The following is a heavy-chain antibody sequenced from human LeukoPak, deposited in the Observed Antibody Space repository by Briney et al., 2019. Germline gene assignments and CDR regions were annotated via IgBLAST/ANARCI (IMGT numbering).Heavy chain of an antibody. Sequence: GGSLRLSCAASGFTFSSYWMSWVRQAPGKGREWVANIKKDGSEKYYVDSVKGRFTISRDNARNSLYLQMNSLRGEDTAVYYCARVDSSSWYSPNDAFDIWGQGTMVTVSS. CDR3: ARVDSSSWYSPNDAFDI. CDR2: IKKDGSEK. D-gene: IGHD6-13*01. CDR1: GFTFSSYW. V-gene: IGHV3-7*01. J-gene: IGHJ3*02.